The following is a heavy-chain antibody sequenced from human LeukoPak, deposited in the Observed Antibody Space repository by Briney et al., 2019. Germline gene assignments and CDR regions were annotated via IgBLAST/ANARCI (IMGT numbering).Heavy chain of an antibody. Sequence: SETLSLTCAVYGGSFSGYYWSWIRQPPGEGLEWIGEINHSGSTNYNPSLKSRVTISVDTSKNQFSLKLSSVTAADTAVYYCARHNPYGSGSYHYYYYMDVWGKGTTVTVSS. V-gene: IGHV4-34*01. CDR1: GGSFSGYY. D-gene: IGHD3-10*01. J-gene: IGHJ6*03. CDR2: INHSGST. CDR3: ARHNPYGSGSYHYYYYMDV.